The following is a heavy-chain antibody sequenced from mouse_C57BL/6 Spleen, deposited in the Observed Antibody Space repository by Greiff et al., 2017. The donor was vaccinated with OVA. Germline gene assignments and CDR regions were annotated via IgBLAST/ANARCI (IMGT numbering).Heavy chain of an antibody. J-gene: IGHJ1*03. CDR3: ARRDSNWYFDV. V-gene: IGHV1-69*02. CDR1: GYTFTSYW. D-gene: IGHD2-5*01. CDR2: IDPSDSYT. Sequence: QVQLQQPGAELVKPGASVKMSCKASGYTFTSYWITWVKQRPGQGLEWIGEIDPSDSYTNYNQKFKGKATLTVDTSSSTAYMQLSSLTSEDSAVYYCARRDSNWYFDVWGTETTVTVSS.